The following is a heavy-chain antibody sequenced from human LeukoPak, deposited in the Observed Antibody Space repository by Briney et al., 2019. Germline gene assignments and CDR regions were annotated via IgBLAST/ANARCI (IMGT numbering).Heavy chain of an antibody. Sequence: GASVKVSCKASGYTFTSYGISWVRQAPGQGLEWMGWISAYNGNTNYAQKLQGRVTMNTDTSTSTAYMELRSLRSDDTAAYYCARDTPRYFDWLPPFDYWGQGTLVTVSS. CDR3: ARDTPRYFDWLPPFDY. CDR1: GYTFTSYG. D-gene: IGHD3-9*01. CDR2: ISAYNGNT. V-gene: IGHV1-18*01. J-gene: IGHJ4*02.